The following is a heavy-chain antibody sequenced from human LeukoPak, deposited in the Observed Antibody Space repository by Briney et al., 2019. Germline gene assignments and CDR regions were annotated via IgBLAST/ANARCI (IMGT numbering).Heavy chain of an antibody. D-gene: IGHD3-10*01. J-gene: IGHJ6*03. CDR2: ISNSGST. CDR3: ARLGGSGSYYRVMDV. CDR1: GGSISSFY. Sequence: SETLSLTCAVSGGSISSFYWSWIRLPPGKGLEWIGYISNSGSTNYNPSLKSRVTISVDTSKNQFSLKLSSVTAADTAVYYCARLGGSGSYYRVMDVWGKGTTVTVSS. V-gene: IGHV4-59*08.